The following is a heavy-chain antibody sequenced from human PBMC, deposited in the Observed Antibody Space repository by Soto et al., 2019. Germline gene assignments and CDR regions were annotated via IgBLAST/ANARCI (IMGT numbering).Heavy chain of an antibody. D-gene: IGHD1-26*01. CDR2: TSGSGGST. CDR1: GFTFSSYA. Sequence: PGGSLRLSCAASGFTFSSYAMSWVRQAPGKGLEWVSATSGSGGSTYYADSVKGRFTISRDNSKNTLYLQMNSLRAEDTAVYYCAKRSYSGSYFRWFDPWGQGTLVTVSS. V-gene: IGHV3-23*01. CDR3: AKRSYSGSYFRWFDP. J-gene: IGHJ5*02.